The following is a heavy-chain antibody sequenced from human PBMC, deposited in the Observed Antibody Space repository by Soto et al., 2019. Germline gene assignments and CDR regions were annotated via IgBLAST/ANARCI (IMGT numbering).Heavy chain of an antibody. CDR2: ISAYNGNT. CDR3: ARDPHAYDFGFKVGYGMDV. CDR1: GYTFTSYG. D-gene: IGHD3-3*01. J-gene: IGHJ6*02. Sequence: QVPLVQSGAEVKKPGASVKVSCKASGYTFTSYGISWVRQAPGQGLEWMGWISAYNGNTNYAQKLQGRVTMTTDTATSTAYMELRSLRSDDTAVYYGARDPHAYDFGFKVGYGMDVWGQGTTVTVSS. V-gene: IGHV1-18*04.